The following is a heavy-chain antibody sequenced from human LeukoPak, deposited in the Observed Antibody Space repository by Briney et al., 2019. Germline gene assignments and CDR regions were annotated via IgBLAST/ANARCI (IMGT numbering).Heavy chain of an antibody. Sequence: GGSLRLSCAASGFTFSNYWMHWVRQAPGKGLVWVSRISSDESITSYADSVKGRFTISRDNAKNTLYLQMNSLRAEDTAVYYCARVTVTTGGAFDIWGQGTMVTVSS. CDR2: ISSDESIT. D-gene: IGHD4-17*01. CDR3: ARVTVTTGGAFDI. V-gene: IGHV3-74*01. CDR1: GFTFSNYW. J-gene: IGHJ3*02.